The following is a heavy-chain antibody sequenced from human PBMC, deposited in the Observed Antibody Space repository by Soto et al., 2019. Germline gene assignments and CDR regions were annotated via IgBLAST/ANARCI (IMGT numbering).Heavy chain of an antibody. V-gene: IGHV3-23*01. CDR2: MSGSGGST. CDR3: ANPRVSYCSSTSCYAHDAFAI. CDR1: GFTFSSYA. J-gene: IGHJ3*02. D-gene: IGHD2-2*01. Sequence: GGALRLSCAASGFTFSSYAMSWVRQAPGKGLEWVSAMSGSGGSTYYADSVKGRVTISRDNSKNTLYLQMNSLRAEDTAVYSCANPRVSYCSSTSCYAHDAFAIWDQGTMATVS.